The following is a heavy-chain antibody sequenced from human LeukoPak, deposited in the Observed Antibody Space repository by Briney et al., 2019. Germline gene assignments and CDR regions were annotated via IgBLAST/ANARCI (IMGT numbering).Heavy chain of an antibody. D-gene: IGHD2-2*01. Sequence: SETLSLTCAVYGGSFSGYYWSWIRQPPGKGLEWIGEINHSGSTNYNPSLKSRVTISVDTSKNQLSLKLSSVTAADTAVYYCARGLGYCSSTSCSYYYYYGMDVWGQGTTVTVSS. CDR3: ARGLGYCSSTSCSYYYYYGMDV. CDR2: INHSGST. CDR1: GGSFSGYY. J-gene: IGHJ6*02. V-gene: IGHV4-34*01.